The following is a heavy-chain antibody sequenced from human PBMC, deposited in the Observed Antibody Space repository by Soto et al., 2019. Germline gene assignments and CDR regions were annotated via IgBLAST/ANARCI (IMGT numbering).Heavy chain of an antibody. V-gene: IGHV3-33*01. D-gene: IGHD7-27*01. J-gene: IGHJ4*02. CDR1: GFTFSSYG. CDR3: ARGQPGDPRRFDY. CDR2: IWYDGSNK. Sequence: PGGSLRLSCAASGFTFSSYGMHWVRQAPGKGLEWVAVIWYDGSNKYYADSVKGRFTISRDNSKNTLYLQMNSLRAEDTAVYYCARGQPGDPRRFDYWGQGTLVTVSS.